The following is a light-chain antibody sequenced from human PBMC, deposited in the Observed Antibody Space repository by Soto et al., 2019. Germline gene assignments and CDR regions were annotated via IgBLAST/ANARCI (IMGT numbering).Light chain of an antibody. J-gene: IGKJ2*01. CDR1: QNVYTN. CDR2: GAS. Sequence: EIVMTQSPATLSVSPGERATLSCRASQNVYTNLAWYQQKPGQAPRLLIYGASTRATGIAARFSGTGSGTQFTLTISILQSGDFAVYYGQHYNGWPPYTFGQGTKLEIK. V-gene: IGKV3-15*01. CDR3: QHYNGWPPYT.